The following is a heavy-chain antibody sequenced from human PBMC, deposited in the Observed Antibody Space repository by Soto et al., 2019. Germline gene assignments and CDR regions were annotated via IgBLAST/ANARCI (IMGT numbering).Heavy chain of an antibody. CDR1: GFTFSDYY. V-gene: IGHV3-11*01. Sequence: GGSLRLSCAASGFTFSDYYMSWIRQAPGKGLEWVSYISSSGSTIYYADSVKGRFTISRDNAKNSLYLQMNSLRAEDTAVYYCARPALGAIAAAGTEYFEHWGQGTLVTVSS. J-gene: IGHJ1*01. CDR3: ARPALGAIAAAGTEYFEH. CDR2: ISSSGSTI. D-gene: IGHD6-13*01.